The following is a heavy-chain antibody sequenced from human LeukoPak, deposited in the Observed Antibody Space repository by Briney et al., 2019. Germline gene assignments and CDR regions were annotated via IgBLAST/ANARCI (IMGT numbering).Heavy chain of an antibody. V-gene: IGHV3-48*01. CDR1: GFTFSTYS. J-gene: IGHJ4*02. CDR2: ISSSSSII. D-gene: IGHD3-22*01. CDR3: ARGSTYYDSSGQVPFDY. Sequence: GGSLRLSCAASGFTFSTYSMNWVRQAPGKGLEWVSYISSSSSIIYYADSVKGRFTISRDNAKNSLYLQMNSLRAEDTAVYYCARGSTYYDSSGQVPFDYWGQGTLVTVSS.